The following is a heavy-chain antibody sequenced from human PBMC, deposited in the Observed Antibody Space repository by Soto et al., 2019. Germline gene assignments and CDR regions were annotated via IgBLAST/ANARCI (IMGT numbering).Heavy chain of an antibody. CDR2: ISAYNGNT. Sequence: GASVKVSCKASGYTFTSYGISWVRQAPGQGLEWMGWISAYNGNTNYAQKLQGRVTMTTDTSTSTACMELRSLRSDDTAVYYCARDRSSWYRASAFDIWGQGTMVTVSS. D-gene: IGHD6-13*01. CDR3: ARDRSSWYRASAFDI. V-gene: IGHV1-18*01. J-gene: IGHJ3*02. CDR1: GYTFTSYG.